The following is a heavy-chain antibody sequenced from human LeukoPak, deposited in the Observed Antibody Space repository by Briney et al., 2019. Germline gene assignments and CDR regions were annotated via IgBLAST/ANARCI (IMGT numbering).Heavy chain of an antibody. CDR1: WVLQWLL. V-gene: IGHV4-34*01. CDR3: ARGLLNYDSSGYQDWYFGL. Sequence: SEDPVPHLRCLWWVLQWLLLELDPPAPGKGLEWIGEINHRGSTNYNPSLKSRVTISVDTSKNQFSLKLSSVTAADTAVYYCARGLLNYDSSGYQDWYFGLWGRGTLVTVSS. CDR2: INHRGST. D-gene: IGHD3-22*01. J-gene: IGHJ2*01.